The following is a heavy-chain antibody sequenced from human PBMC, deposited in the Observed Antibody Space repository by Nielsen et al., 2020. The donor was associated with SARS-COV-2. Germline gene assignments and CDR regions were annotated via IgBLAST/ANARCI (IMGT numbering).Heavy chain of an antibody. D-gene: IGHD6-6*01. Sequence: GGSLRLSCAASGFTFSRYGMHWVRQAPGKGLEWVAVISYDGSNKYYADSVKGRFTISRDNSKNTLYLQMNSLRAEDTAVYYCAKGKYSSSSRGDYFDYWGQGTLVTVSS. J-gene: IGHJ4*02. CDR3: AKGKYSSSSRGDYFDY. CDR2: ISYDGSNK. V-gene: IGHV3-30*18. CDR1: GFTFSRYG.